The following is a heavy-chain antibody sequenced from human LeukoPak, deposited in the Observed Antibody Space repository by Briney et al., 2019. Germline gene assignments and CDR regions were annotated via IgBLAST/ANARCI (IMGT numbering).Heavy chain of an antibody. D-gene: IGHD3-10*02. J-gene: IGHJ5*02. Sequence: SETLSLTCTVSGYSISSGYYWGWIRPPPGKGLEWIGSIYHSGSTYYNPSLKSRVTISVDTSKNQFSLKLSSVTAADTAVYYCARYYLYGGWFVPWGQGTLVTVSS. CDR2: IYHSGST. CDR3: ARYYLYGGWFVP. V-gene: IGHV4-38-2*02. CDR1: GYSISSGYY.